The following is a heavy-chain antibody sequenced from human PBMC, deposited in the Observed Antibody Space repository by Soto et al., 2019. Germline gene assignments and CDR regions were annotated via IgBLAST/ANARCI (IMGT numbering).Heavy chain of an antibody. CDR2: IKQDGSEK. Sequence: GGSLRLSCAASGFTFSSYWMSWVRQAPGKGLEWVANIKQDGSEKYYVDSVKGRFTISRDNAKNSLYLQMNSLRAEDTAVDVCSWALTGEAGRFDYWGQGTLVTVSS. CDR1: GFTFSSYW. CDR3: SWALTGEAGRFDY. D-gene: IGHD7-27*01. J-gene: IGHJ4*02. V-gene: IGHV3-7*03.